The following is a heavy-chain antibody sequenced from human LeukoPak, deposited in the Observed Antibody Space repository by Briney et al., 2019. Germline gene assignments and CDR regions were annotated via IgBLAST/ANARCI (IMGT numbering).Heavy chain of an antibody. V-gene: IGHV3-43D*03. CDR1: GFTFDDYA. CDR3: AKDTAFYYDSSVYIDY. J-gene: IGHJ4*02. Sequence: GGSLRLSCAASGFTFDDYAMHWVRQAPGKGLGWVSLISWDGGSTYYADSVKGRFTISRDNSKNSLYLQMNSLRAEDTALYYCAKDTAFYYDSSVYIDYWGQGTLVTVSS. CDR2: ISWDGGST. D-gene: IGHD3-22*01.